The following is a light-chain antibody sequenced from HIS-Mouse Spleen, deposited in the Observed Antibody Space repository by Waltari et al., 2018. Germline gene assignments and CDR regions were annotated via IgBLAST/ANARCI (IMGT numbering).Light chain of an antibody. CDR3: SSYAGSNNFV. CDR1: SSDVGGHNS. V-gene: IGLV2-8*01. Sequence: QSALTQPPSASGSPGQSVTIPCTGTSSDVGGHNSVSWYQQHPGKAPKLMIYEVSKRPSGVPDRFSGSKSGNTASLTVSGLQAEDEADYYCSSYAGSNNFVFGTGTKVTVL. CDR2: EVS. J-gene: IGLJ1*01.